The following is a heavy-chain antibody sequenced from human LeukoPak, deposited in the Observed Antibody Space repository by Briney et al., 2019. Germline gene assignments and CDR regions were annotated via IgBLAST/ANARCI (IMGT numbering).Heavy chain of an antibody. D-gene: IGHD6-6*01. CDR3: ARDRKVVAARPLDY. V-gene: IGHV1-2*02. J-gene: IGHJ4*02. Sequence: ASVKVSCKASGYTFTNYYMHWVRQAPGQGLEWMGWINPNSGGTNYAQKFQGRVTMTRDTSISTAYMELSRLRSDDTAVYYCARDRKVVAARPLDYWGQGTLVTVSS. CDR1: GYTFTNYY. CDR2: INPNSGGT.